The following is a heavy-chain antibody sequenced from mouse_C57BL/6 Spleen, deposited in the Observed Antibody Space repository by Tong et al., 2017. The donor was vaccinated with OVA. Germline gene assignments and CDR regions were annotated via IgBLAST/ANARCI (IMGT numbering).Heavy chain of an antibody. CDR2: IDPETGGT. CDR3: ARAYYYGSSYFDV. D-gene: IGHD1-1*01. CDR1: GYTFTDYE. V-gene: IGHV1-15*01. Sequence: VQLQESGPELVRPGASVTLSCKASGYTFTDYEMHWVKQTPVHGLEWIGAIDPETGGTAYNQKFKGKAILTADKSSSTAYMELRSLTSEDSAVYFCARAYYYGSSYFDVWGTGTTVTVSS. J-gene: IGHJ1*03.